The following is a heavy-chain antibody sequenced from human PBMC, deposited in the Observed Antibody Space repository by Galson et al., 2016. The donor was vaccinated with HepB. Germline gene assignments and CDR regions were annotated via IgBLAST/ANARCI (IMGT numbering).Heavy chain of an antibody. CDR3: ARDSPGNSFFDF. J-gene: IGHJ4*02. CDR2: TYYRSTWNN. D-gene: IGHD1/OR15-1a*01. V-gene: IGHV6-1*01. CDR1: GDSVSSITGV. Sequence: AISGDSVSSITGVWNWIRQTPSRGLEWLGRTYYRSTWNNHYAESVRGRIAINPDTSKNQFSLQLESVTPEDKGIYFCARDSPGNSFFDFWGQGTLVTVSS.